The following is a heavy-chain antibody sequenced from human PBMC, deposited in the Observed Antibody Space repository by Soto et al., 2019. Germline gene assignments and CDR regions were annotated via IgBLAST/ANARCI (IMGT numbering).Heavy chain of an antibody. CDR3: ARDKITGLFDY. CDR1: GGSFRGYY. CDR2: INHSGST. V-gene: IGHV4-34*01. J-gene: IGHJ4*02. D-gene: IGHD2-8*02. Sequence: QVQLQQWGAGLLKPSETLSLTCAVYGGSFRGYYWTWIRQPPGTGLEWIGEINHSGSTNYNPSLKRRVTISVDTSKNQFFLKLASVTAADTAVYSCARDKITGLFDYWGQGTLVTVSS.